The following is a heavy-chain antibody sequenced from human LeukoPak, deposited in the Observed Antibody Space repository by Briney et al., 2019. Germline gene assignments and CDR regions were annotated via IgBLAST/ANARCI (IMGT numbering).Heavy chain of an antibody. CDR1: GGSTTSYY. CDR3: ARGRDYYDSSGYYPFDY. CDR2: VHYSGNT. Sequence: PSETLSLTCTVSGGSTTSYYWTWIRQPPGKGLEWIGFVHYSGNTNYNASLKSRVTISVDTSKNQFSLNLTSVTAADTAVYYCARGRDYYDSSGYYPFDYWGQGTLVTVSS. V-gene: IGHV4-59*01. J-gene: IGHJ4*02. D-gene: IGHD3-22*01.